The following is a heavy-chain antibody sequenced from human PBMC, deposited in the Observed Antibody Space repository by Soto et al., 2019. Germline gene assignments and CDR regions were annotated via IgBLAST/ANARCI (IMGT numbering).Heavy chain of an antibody. CDR3: ARTGSSGWYPTQGWYMDV. CDR1: GGSISSYY. CDR2: IYYSGST. V-gene: IGHV4-59*08. Sequence: SETLSLTCTVSGGSISSYYWSWIRQPPGKGLEWIGYIYYSGSTNYNPSLKSRVTISVDTSKNPFTLKLSSVTAADTAVYYCARTGSSGWYPTQGWYMDVWGKGTTVTVSS. D-gene: IGHD6-19*01. J-gene: IGHJ6*03.